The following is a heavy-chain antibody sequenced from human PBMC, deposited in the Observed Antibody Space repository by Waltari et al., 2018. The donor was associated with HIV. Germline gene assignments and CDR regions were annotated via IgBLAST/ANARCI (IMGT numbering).Heavy chain of an antibody. Sequence: QVQLQQWGAGLLRPSETLSLTCAVYGGSFSGYSWSWIRQPPGKGLEWIGESNHRGSSNYNPSLKSRVTISVDTAKNQFSLGLRSVTASDTSVYYCARDSVPSVDYGDYYYYGMDVWSQGTTVTVSS. CDR2: SNHRGSS. V-gene: IGHV4-34*01. J-gene: IGHJ6*01. CDR1: GGSFSGYS. D-gene: IGHD4-17*01. CDR3: ARDSVPSVDYGDYYYYGMDV.